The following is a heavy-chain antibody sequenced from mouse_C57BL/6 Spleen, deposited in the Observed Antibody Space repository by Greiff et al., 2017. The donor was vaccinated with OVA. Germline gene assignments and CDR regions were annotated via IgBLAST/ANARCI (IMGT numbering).Heavy chain of an antibody. V-gene: IGHV1-61*01. Sequence: VQLQQPGAELVRPGSSVKLSCKASGYTFTSYWMDWVKQRPGQGLEWIGNIYPSDSETHYNQKFKDKATLTVDKSSSTAYMQLSSLTSEDSAVYYCARDGEYSNYLDYWGQGTTLTVSS. CDR3: ARDGEYSNYLDY. D-gene: IGHD2-5*01. J-gene: IGHJ2*01. CDR1: GYTFTSYW. CDR2: IYPSDSET.